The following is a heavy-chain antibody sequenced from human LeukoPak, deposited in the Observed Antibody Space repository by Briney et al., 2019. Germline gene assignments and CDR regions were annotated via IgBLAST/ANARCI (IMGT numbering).Heavy chain of an antibody. CDR2: ISYDGSNK. D-gene: IGHD3-16*01. V-gene: IGHV3-30-3*01. CDR1: GCTFSSYA. CDR3: ARDGGFWFDY. J-gene: IGHJ4*02. Sequence: GRSLRLSCAASGCTFSSYAMHWVRQAPGKGLEWVAVISYDGSNKYYADSVKGRFTISRDNSKNTLYVQMNSLRAEDTAVYYCARDGGFWFDYWGQGTLVTVSS.